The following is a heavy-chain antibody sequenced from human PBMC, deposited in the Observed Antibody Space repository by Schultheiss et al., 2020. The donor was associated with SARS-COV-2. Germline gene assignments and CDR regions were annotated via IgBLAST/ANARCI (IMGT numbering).Heavy chain of an antibody. J-gene: IGHJ5*02. CDR1: GGSISSGGYY. V-gene: IGHV4-39*01. CDR2: IYYSGST. CDR3: SRRWGGATTRFDP. D-gene: IGHD1-26*01. Sequence: SETLSLTCTVSGGSISSGGYYWSWIRQPPGKGLEWIGSIYYSGSTYYNPSLKSRVTISVDTSKNQFSLKLSSVTAADTAVYYCSRRWGGATTRFDPWGQGTLVTVSS.